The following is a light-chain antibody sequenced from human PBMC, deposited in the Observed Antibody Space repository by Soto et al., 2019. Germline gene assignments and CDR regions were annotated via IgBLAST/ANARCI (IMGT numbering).Light chain of an antibody. J-gene: IGKJ4*01. CDR2: ESS. CDR3: QQRTNRIS. V-gene: IGKV3-11*01. Sequence: EIVLTQSPATLSLSPGERAPLSSRAGQSISSDLGWYHRKPGKAPRLLIYESSNRVTGLPARFSGSGSGTDFTLTISSLQPEDFAVYYCQQRTNRISFGGGTRVEIK. CDR1: QSISSD.